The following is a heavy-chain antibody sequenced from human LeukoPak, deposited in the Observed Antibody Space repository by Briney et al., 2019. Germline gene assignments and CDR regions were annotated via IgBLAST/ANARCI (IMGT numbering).Heavy chain of an antibody. CDR2: TYYRSRWYS. CDR3: ARGGLVRGSIDSLIAFDI. Sequence: SQTLSLTCAISGDSVSRKGAGWSWLRQSPSRGLEWLGRTYYRSRWYSDDAPSVKSRITITPDTVKNQFSLQLTSVTPEGAAVYXXARGGLVRGSIDSLIAFDIWGQGIMVTVSS. D-gene: IGHD3-10*01. CDR1: GDSVSRKGAG. J-gene: IGHJ3*02. V-gene: IGHV6-1*01.